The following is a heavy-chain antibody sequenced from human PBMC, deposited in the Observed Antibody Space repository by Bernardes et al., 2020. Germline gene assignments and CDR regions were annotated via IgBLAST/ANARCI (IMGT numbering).Heavy chain of an antibody. Sequence: GGSLRLSCAASGFSFSTYSMSWARQAPGKGLEWVSAISGSGGGTYYADSVRGRFTISRDNSKNTLYLQMNSLRAEDTAVYYCAKDEPSTTPFDHWGQGTLVTVSS. CDR2: ISGSGGGT. CDR3: AKDEPSTTPFDH. CDR1: GFSFSTYS. V-gene: IGHV3-23*01. D-gene: IGHD5-12*01. J-gene: IGHJ4*02.